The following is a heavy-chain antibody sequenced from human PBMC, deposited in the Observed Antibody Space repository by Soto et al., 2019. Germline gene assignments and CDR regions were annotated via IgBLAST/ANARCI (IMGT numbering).Heavy chain of an antibody. CDR3: ARGTGIVTTISDYYYFGMDV. V-gene: IGHV5-51*01. CDR1: GYSVTNYW. CDR2: IYPGDSDT. Sequence: GEALKISGKGSGYSVTNYWRGWVRQMPGKGLEWMGIIYPGDSDTRYSPSFQGRVTMSADKSISTAYLQWSSLKASDTAMYYCARGTGIVTTISDYYYFGMDVWGQGTTVTVSS. J-gene: IGHJ6*02. D-gene: IGHD5-12*01.